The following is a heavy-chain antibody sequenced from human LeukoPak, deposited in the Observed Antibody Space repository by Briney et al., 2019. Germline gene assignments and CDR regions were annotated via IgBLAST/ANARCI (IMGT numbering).Heavy chain of an antibody. Sequence: ASVRVSCKASGYTFTVYYMHWVRQAPGQGLEWMGWINPNSGGTNYAQKFQGRVTMTRDTSISTAYMELSRLRSDDTAVYYCAREKQQLVPYYYGMDVWGQGTTVTVSS. CDR1: GYTFTVYY. J-gene: IGHJ6*02. V-gene: IGHV1-2*02. CDR2: INPNSGGT. CDR3: AREKQQLVPYYYGMDV. D-gene: IGHD6-13*01.